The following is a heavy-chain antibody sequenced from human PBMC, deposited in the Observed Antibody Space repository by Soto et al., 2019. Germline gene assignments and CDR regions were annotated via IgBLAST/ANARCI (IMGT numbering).Heavy chain of an antibody. V-gene: IGHV3-9*01. D-gene: IGHD2-2*02. CDR3: AKDTGISLPATAISGDAFDI. Sequence: GGSLRLSCAASGFTFDDYAMHWVRQAPGKGLEWVSGISWNSGSIGYTDSVKGRFTISRDNAKNSLYLQMNSLRAEDTALYYCAKDTGISLPATAISGDAFDIWGQGTMVTVSS. CDR2: ISWNSGSI. CDR1: GFTFDDYA. J-gene: IGHJ3*02.